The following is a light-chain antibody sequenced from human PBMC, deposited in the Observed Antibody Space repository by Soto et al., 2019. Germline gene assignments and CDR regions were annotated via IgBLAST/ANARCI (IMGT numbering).Light chain of an antibody. Sequence: DIQMTQSPSTLSASVGDRVTTTCRASQSISSWLAWYQQKPGKAPKLLIYAASTLESGVPSRFSATVSGTEFSLTITSLQPEDFATYYCQQLFDSPITFGQGTRLEIK. CDR3: QQLFDSPIT. CDR2: AAS. CDR1: QSISSW. J-gene: IGKJ5*01. V-gene: IGKV1-5*01.